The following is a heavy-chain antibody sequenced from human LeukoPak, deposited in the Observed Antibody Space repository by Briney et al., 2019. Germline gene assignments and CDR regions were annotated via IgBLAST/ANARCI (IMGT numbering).Heavy chain of an antibody. CDR3: ARVLNYYDSSGYYYY. D-gene: IGHD3-22*01. J-gene: IGHJ4*02. CDR2: IYSGGST. CDR1: GFTVSSNY. V-gene: IGHV3-53*01. Sequence: GGSLRLPCAASGFTVSSNYMSWVRQAPGKGLEWVSVIYSGGSTYFADSVKGRFTISRDNSKNTLYLQMNSLRAEDTAVYYCARVLNYYDSSGYYYYWGQGTLVTVSS.